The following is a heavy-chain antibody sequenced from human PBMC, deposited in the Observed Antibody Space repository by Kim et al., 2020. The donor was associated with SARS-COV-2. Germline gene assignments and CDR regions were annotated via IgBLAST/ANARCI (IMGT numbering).Heavy chain of an antibody. CDR2: INPNSGGT. CDR3: AQPFFHSSGWYYFDY. CDR1: GYTFTGYY. Sequence: ASVKVSCKASGYTFTGYYMHWVRQAPGQGLEWMGWINPNSGGTNYAQKFQGRVTMTRDTSISTAYMELSRLRSDDTAVYYCAQPFFHSSGWYYFDYWGQGTLVTVSS. V-gene: IGHV1-2*02. D-gene: IGHD6-19*01. J-gene: IGHJ4*02.